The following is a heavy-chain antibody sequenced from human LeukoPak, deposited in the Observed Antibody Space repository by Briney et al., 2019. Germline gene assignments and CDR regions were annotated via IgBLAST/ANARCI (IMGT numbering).Heavy chain of an antibody. J-gene: IGHJ4*02. Sequence: SETLSLTCAVYGGSFSGYYWSWIRQPPGKGLEWIGEINHSGSTNYNPSLKSRVTISVDTSKNQFSLKLSSVTAADTAVYYCARGPAAGINYWGQGTLATVSS. D-gene: IGHD6-13*01. CDR3: ARGPAAGINY. V-gene: IGHV4-34*01. CDR2: INHSGST. CDR1: GGSFSGYY.